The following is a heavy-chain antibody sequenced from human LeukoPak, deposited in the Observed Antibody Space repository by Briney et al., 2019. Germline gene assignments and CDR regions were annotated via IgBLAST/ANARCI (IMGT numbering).Heavy chain of an antibody. D-gene: IGHD5-24*01. V-gene: IGHV3-11*01. CDR2: ISSSGSTI. CDR3: ARGHRDGYNYPFDY. Sequence: PGGSLRLSCAASGFTFSDYYMSWIRQAPGKGLEWVSYISSSGSTIYYADSVKGRFTISRDNAKNSLYLQINSLRAEDTAAYYCARGHRDGYNYPFDYWGQGTLVTVSS. J-gene: IGHJ4*02. CDR1: GFTFSDYY.